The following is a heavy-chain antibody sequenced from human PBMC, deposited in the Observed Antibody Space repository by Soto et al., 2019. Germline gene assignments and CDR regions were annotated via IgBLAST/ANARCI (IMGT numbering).Heavy chain of an antibody. J-gene: IGHJ6*02. V-gene: IGHV4-39*01. CDR3: ARTMAVTITHYYYYGMDV. D-gene: IGHD4-17*01. CDR2: IYSSEGT. Sequence: SETLSLTCTVSGGSISSGGHYWSWIRQSPGKGLEWIGTIYSSEGTHYNPSLLSRVTISVDTSKNQFSLKLSSVTAADTAVYYCARTMAVTITHYYYYGMDVWGQGTTVTVSS. CDR1: GGSISSGGHY.